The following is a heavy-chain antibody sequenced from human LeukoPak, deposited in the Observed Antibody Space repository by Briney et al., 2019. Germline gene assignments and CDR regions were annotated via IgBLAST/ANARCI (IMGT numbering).Heavy chain of an antibody. D-gene: IGHD6-13*01. J-gene: IGHJ3*02. CDR3: ARGWEYSSSWPPRENAFDI. Sequence: SETLSLTCTVSGGSISSGNYYWSWIRQPAGKGLDWIGRIYTSGSTNYNPSLKSRVTISVDTSKSQFSLQLSSVTAADTAVYYCARGWEYSSSWPPRENAFDIWGQGTMVTVSS. CDR1: GGSISSGNYY. CDR2: IYTSGST. V-gene: IGHV4-61*02.